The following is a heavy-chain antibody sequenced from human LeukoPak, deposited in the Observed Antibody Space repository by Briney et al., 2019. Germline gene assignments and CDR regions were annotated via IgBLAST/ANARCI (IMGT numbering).Heavy chain of an antibody. Sequence: GGSLRLSCAASGFTFSSYAMSWVRQAPGKGLEWVSAISGSGGSTYYADSVKGRFTTSRDNSKNTLYLQMNSLRAEDTAVYYCAKERDWNYWGYFYYGGQGTLVTVSA. J-gene: IGHJ4*02. CDR3: AKERDWNYWGYFYY. CDR2: ISGSGGST. V-gene: IGHV3-23*01. D-gene: IGHD1-7*01. CDR1: GFTFSSYA.